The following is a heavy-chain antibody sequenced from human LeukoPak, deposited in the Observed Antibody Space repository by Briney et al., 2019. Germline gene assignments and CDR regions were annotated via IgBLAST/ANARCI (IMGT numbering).Heavy chain of an antibody. CDR2: ISSSSSYI. Sequence: PGGSLRLSCAASGFTISSYSMNWVRQAPGKGLEWVSSISSSSSYIYYADSVKGRFTISRDNAKNSLYLQMNSLRAEDTAVYYCARDLAARPFYYYYYMDVWGKGTTVTVSS. J-gene: IGHJ6*03. CDR1: GFTISSYS. CDR3: ARDLAARPFYYYYYMDV. V-gene: IGHV3-21*01. D-gene: IGHD6-6*01.